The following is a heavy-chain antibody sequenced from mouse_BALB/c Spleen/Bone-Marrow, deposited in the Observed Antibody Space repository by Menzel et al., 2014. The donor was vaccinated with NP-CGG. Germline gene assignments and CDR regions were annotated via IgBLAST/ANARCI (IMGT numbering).Heavy chain of an antibody. CDR3: ARLRDAMDY. D-gene: IGHD1-1*01. CDR2: IYPGDGDT. Sequence: VQLQQSGPELVKPGASVKISCKASGYAFSSSWMNWVKQRPGQGLEWIGRIYPGDGDTSYNGKFKGKATLTADKSSSTAYMQLSSLTSVDSAVYFCARLRDAMDYWGQGTSVTVSS. V-gene: IGHV1-82*01. CDR1: GYAFSSSW. J-gene: IGHJ4*01.